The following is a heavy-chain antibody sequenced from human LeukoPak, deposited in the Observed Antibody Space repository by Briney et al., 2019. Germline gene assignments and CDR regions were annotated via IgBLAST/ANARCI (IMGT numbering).Heavy chain of an antibody. D-gene: IGHD6-6*01. Sequence: PSETLSLTCTVSGYSISSGYYWGWIRQPPGKGLEWIGSIYHSGSTYYNPSLKSRVTISVDTSKNQFSLKLSSVTAADTAVYYCARAGSSSSYPFDYWGQGTLVTVSS. V-gene: IGHV4-38-2*02. J-gene: IGHJ4*02. CDR2: IYHSGST. CDR1: GYSISSGYY. CDR3: ARAGSSSSYPFDY.